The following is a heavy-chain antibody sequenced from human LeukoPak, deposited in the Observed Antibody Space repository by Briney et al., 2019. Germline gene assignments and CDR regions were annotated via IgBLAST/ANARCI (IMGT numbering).Heavy chain of an antibody. Sequence: GGSLRLSCAASGFTFSSYAMSWVRQAPRKGLGWVSGISGSGGSTYYADSLKGRFTISRDNSTNTLYLQMNSLRAEDTDVYFCAKENVVVVTGDYYMDVWGKGTTVTVSS. V-gene: IGHV3-23*01. J-gene: IGHJ6*03. CDR1: GFTFSSYA. CDR2: ISGSGGST. D-gene: IGHD2-21*02. CDR3: AKENVVVVTGDYYMDV.